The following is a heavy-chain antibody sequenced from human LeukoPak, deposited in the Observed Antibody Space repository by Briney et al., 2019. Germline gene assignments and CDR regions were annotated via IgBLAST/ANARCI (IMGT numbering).Heavy chain of an antibody. Sequence: GGSLRLSCAASGFTFSSYAMSWVRQAPGKGLEWVSAISGSGGSTYYADSVKGRFTISRDNSKNTLYLQMNSLRAEDTAVYYCATVPRYDILTGCWFDYWGQGTLVTVSS. V-gene: IGHV3-23*01. CDR3: ATVPRYDILTGCWFDY. CDR1: GFTFSSYA. J-gene: IGHJ4*02. CDR2: ISGSGGST. D-gene: IGHD3-9*01.